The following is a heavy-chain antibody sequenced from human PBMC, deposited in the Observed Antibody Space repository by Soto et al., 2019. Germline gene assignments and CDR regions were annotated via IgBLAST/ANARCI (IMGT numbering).Heavy chain of an antibody. CDR2: ISSSSSTI. D-gene: IGHD3-10*01. Sequence: QPGRSLRLSCAASGFTFSDYSMNWVRQAPGKGPEWVSYISSSSSTIYYADSVKGRFTISRDNAKNSLYLQLNSLRDEDTAVYYCARGLIYTMLRGLSRNCFHHCGQGILVTVSS. CDR1: GFTFSDYS. J-gene: IGHJ5*02. CDR3: ARGLIYTMLRGLSRNCFHH. V-gene: IGHV3-48*02.